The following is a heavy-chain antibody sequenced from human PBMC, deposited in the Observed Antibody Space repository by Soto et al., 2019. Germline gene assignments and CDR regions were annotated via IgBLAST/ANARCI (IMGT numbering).Heavy chain of an antibody. D-gene: IGHD2-15*01. CDR3: ARGPRDFVVVVAANAFDI. CDR1: GYTFTGYY. Sequence: ASVKVSCKASGYTFTGYYMHWVRQAPGQGLEWMGWINPNSGGTNYAQKFQGWVTMTRDTSISTAYMELSRLRSDDTAVYYCARGPRDFVVVVAANAFDIWGQGTMVTVSS. V-gene: IGHV1-2*04. CDR2: INPNSGGT. J-gene: IGHJ3*02.